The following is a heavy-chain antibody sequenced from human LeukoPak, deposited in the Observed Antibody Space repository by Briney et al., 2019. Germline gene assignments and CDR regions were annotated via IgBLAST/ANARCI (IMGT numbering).Heavy chain of an antibody. V-gene: IGHV4-34*01. D-gene: IGHD3-22*01. CDR2: INHSGST. CDR3: ARVEKLLPPNY. J-gene: IGHJ4*02. Sequence: SETLSLTCAVYGGSFSGYYWNRIRQPPGKGLEWIGVINHSGSTNYNPSLKSRVTISVDTSKNQFSLRLSSVTAADTAVYYCARVEKLLPPNYWGQGTLVTVSS. CDR1: GGSFSGYY.